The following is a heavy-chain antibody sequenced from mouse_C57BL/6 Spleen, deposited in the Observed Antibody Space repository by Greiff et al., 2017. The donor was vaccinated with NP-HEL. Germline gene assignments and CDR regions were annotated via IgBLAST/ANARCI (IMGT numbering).Heavy chain of an antibody. CDR1: GYAFSSSW. V-gene: IGHV1-82*01. CDR2: IYPGDGDT. Sequence: QVQLQQSGPELVKPGVSVKISCKASGYAFSSSWMNWVKQRPGKGLEWIGRIYPGDGDTNYNGKFKGKATLTAAKSSSTAYMQLSSLTSEDSAVYFCAKLYYSNYVFDYWGQGTTLTVSS. D-gene: IGHD2-5*01. CDR3: AKLYYSNYVFDY. J-gene: IGHJ2*01.